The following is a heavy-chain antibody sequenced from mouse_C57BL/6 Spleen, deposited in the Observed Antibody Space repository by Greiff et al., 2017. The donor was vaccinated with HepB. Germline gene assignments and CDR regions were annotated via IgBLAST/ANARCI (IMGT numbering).Heavy chain of an antibody. Sequence: VQLQQPGAELVKPGASVKLSCKASGYTFTSYWMHWVKQRPGQGLEWIGMIHPNRGSTNYNEKFKSKATLTVDKSSSTAYMQLSSLTSEDSAVYYCARRDYGSSYCDYWGQGTTLTVSS. CDR1: GYTFTSYW. J-gene: IGHJ2*01. CDR3: ARRDYGSSYCDY. D-gene: IGHD1-1*01. CDR2: IHPNRGST. V-gene: IGHV1-64*01.